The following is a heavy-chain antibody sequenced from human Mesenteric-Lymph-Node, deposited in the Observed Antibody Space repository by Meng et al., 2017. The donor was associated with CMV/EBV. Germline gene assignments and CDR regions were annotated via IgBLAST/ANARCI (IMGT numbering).Heavy chain of an antibody. CDR2: IDSDGSTT. V-gene: IGHV3-23*05. CDR1: GFDFNTYV. Sequence: LGLSCAASGFDFNTYVMTWVRRTPGKGLEWVSAIDSDGSTTYYRDSVRGRFAISRDNFRSTLYLQMRSLRVEDTAVYHCVKGGWLDNWGQGALVTVSS. CDR3: VKGGWLDN. J-gene: IGHJ4*01. D-gene: IGHD6-19*01.